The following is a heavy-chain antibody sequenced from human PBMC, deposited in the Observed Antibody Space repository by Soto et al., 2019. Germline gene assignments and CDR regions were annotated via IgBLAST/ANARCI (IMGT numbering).Heavy chain of an antibody. CDR1: GGSISSYY. CDR3: ARERSGYCISTSCLSYYYYGMDV. CDR2: IYYSVT. D-gene: IGHD2-2*01. V-gene: IGHV4-59*12. Sequence: PSETLSLTCTVSGGSISSYYWSWIRQPPGKGLEWIAHIYYSVTSYDPSLKSRVSISLDTSKNQFSLKLSSVTAADTAVYYCARERSGYCISTSCLSYYYYGMDVWGQGTTVTVSS. J-gene: IGHJ6*02.